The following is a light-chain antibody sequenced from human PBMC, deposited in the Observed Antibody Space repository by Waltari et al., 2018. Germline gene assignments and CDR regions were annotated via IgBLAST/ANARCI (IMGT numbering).Light chain of an antibody. CDR1: SRDVGRYNL. Sequence: QSALTQPASVSGSPGQSITISCTVTSRDVGRYNLVSWYPQHPGKAPRLMIYADSNRPSGSSNRFSGSKSGNTASLTISGLQAEDEAAYYCCSYAGSSTVKFGEGTYLTVL. CDR2: ADS. J-gene: IGLJ2*01. CDR3: CSYAGSSTVK. V-gene: IGLV2-23*01.